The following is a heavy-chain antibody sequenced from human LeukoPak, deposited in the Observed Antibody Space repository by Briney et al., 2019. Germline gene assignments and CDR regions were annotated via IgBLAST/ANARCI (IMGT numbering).Heavy chain of an antibody. CDR3: ARGSDDFWSGYCLDY. D-gene: IGHD3-3*01. V-gene: IGHV1-69*05. CDR1: RGTFTSYA. Sequence: SVKVSCKASRGTFTSYAISWVRQAPGQGLEWMGGIIPIFGTANYAQKFQGRVTITTDESTSTAYMELSSLRSEDTAVYYCARGSDDFWSGYCLDYWGQGTLVTVSS. J-gene: IGHJ4*02. CDR2: IIPIFGTA.